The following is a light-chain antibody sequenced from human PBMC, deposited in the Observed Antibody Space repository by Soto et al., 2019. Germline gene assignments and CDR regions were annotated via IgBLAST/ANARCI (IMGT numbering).Light chain of an antibody. V-gene: IGKV1-39*01. CDR2: AAS. Sequence: DIQMTPSPSSLSASVGDRVTITCRASQSISCYLNWDQQKPGEAPKIMIHAASTLQSGVPSRCSGRGSGPDFRLTISSLQSEGLATYCCQQTFSAPVTFGQGTRLEIK. CDR1: QSISCY. J-gene: IGKJ2*01. CDR3: QQTFSAPVT.